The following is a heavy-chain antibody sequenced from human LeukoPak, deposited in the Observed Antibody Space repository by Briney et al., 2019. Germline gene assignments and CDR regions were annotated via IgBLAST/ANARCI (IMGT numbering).Heavy chain of an antibody. CDR1: GFTFDDYG. CDR3: ARVEYYYDSSGYFDY. Sequence: GGSLRLACAAYGFTFDDYGMSWVRQAPGKGLEWVSGINWNGGSTGYADSVKGRFTISRDNAKNSLYLQMNSLRAEDTALYYCARVEYYYDSSGYFDYWGQGTLVTVSS. V-gene: IGHV3-20*04. D-gene: IGHD3-22*01. J-gene: IGHJ4*02. CDR2: INWNGGST.